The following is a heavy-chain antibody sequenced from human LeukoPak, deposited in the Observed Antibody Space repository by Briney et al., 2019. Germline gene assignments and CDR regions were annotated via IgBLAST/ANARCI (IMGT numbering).Heavy chain of an antibody. D-gene: IGHD3-22*01. V-gene: IGHV3-23*01. CDR1: GFIFSSYA. J-gene: IGHJ4*02. Sequence: PGGSLRLSCAASGFIFSSYAMSWVRQAPGKGLEWVSAISGSGGSTYYADSVKGRFTISRDNSKNTLYLQMNSLRAEDTAIYYCAKEYDNSGYYYVAYWGQGTLVTVSS. CDR3: AKEYDNSGYYYVAY. CDR2: ISGSGGST.